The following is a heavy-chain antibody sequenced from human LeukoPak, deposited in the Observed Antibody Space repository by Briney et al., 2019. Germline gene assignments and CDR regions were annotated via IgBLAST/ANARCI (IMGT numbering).Heavy chain of an antibody. CDR3: ARESLPTYHDDNSATFDP. Sequence: PSEAPSLTCSVSGGYFSRYYWSWIRQPPGKGLEGIGYIYYTGTSNYDHSLKSRATISVDTSKSQSSLKLSSVTAADTAVYYCARESLPTYHDDNSATFDPWGQGTLVTVSS. CDR1: GGYFSRYY. V-gene: IGHV4-59*01. J-gene: IGHJ5*02. CDR2: IYYTGTS. D-gene: IGHD3-22*01.